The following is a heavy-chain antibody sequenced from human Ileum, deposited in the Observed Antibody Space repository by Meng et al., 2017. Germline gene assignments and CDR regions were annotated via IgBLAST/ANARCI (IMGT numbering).Heavy chain of an antibody. V-gene: IGHV3-33*01. CDR1: GIPFIASG. J-gene: IGHJ5*02. CDR3: ARDKGVTALDQ. D-gene: IGHD5-18*01. Sequence: QMWDDGGGVVQPVSSLGLSCAASGIPFIASGMHWVRQAPGKGLEWVAMIWSDGRSQYYSDSVKGRFTISRDNSKNMVYLQMSGLRAEDTALYYCARDKGVTALDQWGQGSLVTVSS. CDR2: IWSDGRSQ.